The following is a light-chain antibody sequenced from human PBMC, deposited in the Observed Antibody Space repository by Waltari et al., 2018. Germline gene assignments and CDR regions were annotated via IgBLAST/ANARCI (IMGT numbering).Light chain of an antibody. V-gene: IGKV1-39*01. Sequence: DIQMTQSPSALSASVGDRVTITCRASQSISIYLNWYQQKPGKAPKFLIYAASSLQSGVPSRFSGSWSVTDFTLTINSLQPEDFATYYCQQSYSLPVTFGQGTKLEI. CDR3: QQSYSLPVT. CDR2: AAS. J-gene: IGKJ2*01. CDR1: QSISIY.